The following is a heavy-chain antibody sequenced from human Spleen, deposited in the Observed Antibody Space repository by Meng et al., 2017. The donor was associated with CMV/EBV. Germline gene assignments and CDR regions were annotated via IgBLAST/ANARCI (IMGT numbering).Heavy chain of an antibody. V-gene: IGHV1-2*02. Sequence: ASVKVSCKASGYSFTGYYMHWVRQAPGQGLEWMGWISSNSGGTNYAQKFQGRVTMTRDTSISTGYMELNRLRSDDTAVYYCAKMERGSLDYWGQGTLVTVS. CDR2: ISSNSGGT. D-gene: IGHD1-1*01. CDR3: AKMERGSLDY. CDR1: GYSFTGYY. J-gene: IGHJ4*02.